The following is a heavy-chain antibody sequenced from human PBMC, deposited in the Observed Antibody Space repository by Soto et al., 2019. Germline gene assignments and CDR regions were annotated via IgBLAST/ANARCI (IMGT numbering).Heavy chain of an antibody. D-gene: IGHD3-3*01. Sequence: SETLSLTCTVSGGSIGSSSYYWGWIRQPPGKGLEWIGSIYYSGNTYYNPSLRGRVTMSRDTSKNQFSLKLRSVTAAGKALYYCARHSRISISGVVIVGWFGSWGQGSLVTVSS. CDR1: GGSIGSSSYY. V-gene: IGHV4-39*01. CDR3: ARHSRISISGVVIVGWFGS. J-gene: IGHJ5*01. CDR2: IYYSGNT.